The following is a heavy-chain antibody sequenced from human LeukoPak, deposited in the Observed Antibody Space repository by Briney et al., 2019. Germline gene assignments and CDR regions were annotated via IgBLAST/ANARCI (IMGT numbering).Heavy chain of an antibody. CDR2: ISKNGGDT. Sequence: GGSLRLSCAASGFTLSSYSMHWVRQAPGKGLEYVSAISKNGGDTYYADSVKGRFTISRDNSKNTLYLQMGSLRAEDMAVYYCARVVGGGNFDYWGQGTLVTVSS. V-gene: IGHV3-64*02. D-gene: IGHD2-2*01. CDR1: GFTLSSYS. CDR3: ARVVGGGNFDY. J-gene: IGHJ4*02.